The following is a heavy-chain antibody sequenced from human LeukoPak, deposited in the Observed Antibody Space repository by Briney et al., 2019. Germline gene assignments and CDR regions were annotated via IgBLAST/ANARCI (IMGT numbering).Heavy chain of an antibody. D-gene: IGHD4-17*01. V-gene: IGHV1-2*02. CDR2: INPNSGGT. CDR1: GYTFTGYY. CDR3: ARDRTTVTTGYYGMDV. J-gene: IGHJ6*02. Sequence: GASVKVSCKASGYTFTGYYMHWVRQATGQGLEWMGWINPNSGGTNYAQKFQGRVTMTRDTSISTAYMELSRLRSDDTAVYYCARDRTTVTTGYYGMDVWGQGTTVTVSS.